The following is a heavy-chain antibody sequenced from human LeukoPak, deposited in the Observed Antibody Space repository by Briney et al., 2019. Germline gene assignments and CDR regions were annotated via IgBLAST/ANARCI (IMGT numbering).Heavy chain of an antibody. CDR1: GYSFSSYG. D-gene: IGHD5-24*01. J-gene: IGHJ4*02. Sequence: ASVKVSCKASGYSFSSYGISWVRQAPTQGLEWMGWISAYNGNTNYAQKYQDRVTMTTDRSRSTAYIEVRSLISDDTAVYCCARSLQVGLLEYWGQGTLVTVSS. CDR2: ISAYNGNT. CDR3: ARSLQVGLLEY. V-gene: IGHV1-18*01.